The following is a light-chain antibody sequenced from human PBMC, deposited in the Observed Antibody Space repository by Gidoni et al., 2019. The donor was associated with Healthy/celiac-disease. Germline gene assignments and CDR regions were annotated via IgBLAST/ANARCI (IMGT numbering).Light chain of an antibody. CDR1: QSVSSN. J-gene: IGKJ5*01. Sequence: ERVMTQSPATLSVSPGERATLSCRASQSVSSNLAWYQQKPGQAPRLLIYGESTRATGIPARFSGSGSGTEFTLTISSLQSEDFAVYYCQQYNNWPATFGQGTRLEIK. CDR2: GES. CDR3: QQYNNWPAT. V-gene: IGKV3-15*01.